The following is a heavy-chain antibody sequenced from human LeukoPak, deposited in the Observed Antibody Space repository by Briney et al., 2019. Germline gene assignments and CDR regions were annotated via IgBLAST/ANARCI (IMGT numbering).Heavy chain of an antibody. J-gene: IGHJ4*02. Sequence: GGSLRLSCAASGSTVSSNYMSWVRQAPGKGLELVSVFYSGGDTYYADSVKGRFTISRDNSKNMVYLQMNSLRAEDTAVYYCTTAQLYSGIWYGRDYWGQGTLVTVSS. CDR1: GSTVSSNY. D-gene: IGHD6-13*01. V-gene: IGHV3-66*01. CDR3: TTAQLYSGIWYGRDY. CDR2: FYSGGDT.